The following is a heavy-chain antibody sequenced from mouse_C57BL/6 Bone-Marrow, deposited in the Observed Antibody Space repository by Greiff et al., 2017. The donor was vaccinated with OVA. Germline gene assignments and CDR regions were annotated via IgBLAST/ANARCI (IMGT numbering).Heavy chain of an antibody. J-gene: IGHJ3*01. Sequence: EVKLQESGGGLVKPGGSLKLSCAASGFTFSSYAMSWVRQTPEKRLEWVATISDGGSYTYYPDNVKGRFTISRDNAKNNLYLQMSHLKSEDTAMYYCARDRGAYWGQGTLVTVSA. CDR2: ISDGGSYT. CDR1: GFTFSSYA. D-gene: IGHD3-1*01. V-gene: IGHV5-4*01. CDR3: ARDRGAY.